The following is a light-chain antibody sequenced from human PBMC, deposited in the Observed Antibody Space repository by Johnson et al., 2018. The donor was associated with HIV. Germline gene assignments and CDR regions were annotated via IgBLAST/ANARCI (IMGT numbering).Light chain of an antibody. J-gene: IGLJ1*01. Sequence: QSVLTQPPSVSAAPGQKVTISCSGSSSNIGNNYVSWYQQLPGTAPTLLIYENTKRPSGIPDRFSGSKSGTSATLSITGLQTGDEADYYCGTWDSSLSAYVFGTGTKVTVL. V-gene: IGLV1-51*02. CDR2: ENT. CDR3: GTWDSSLSAYV. CDR1: SSNIGNNY.